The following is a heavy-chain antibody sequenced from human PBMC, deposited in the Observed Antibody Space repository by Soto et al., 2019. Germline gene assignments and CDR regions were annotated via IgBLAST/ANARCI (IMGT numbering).Heavy chain of an antibody. Sequence: EVQLLESGGGLVQPGGSLRLSCAASGFTFSSYAMSWVRQAPGKGLEWVSAISGSGGSTYYADSVKGRFTISRDNSKNTLYLQMNSLRAEDTAVYYCATCGSYYYYYYMDVWGKGTTVTVSS. CDR3: ATCGSYYYYYYMDV. D-gene: IGHD5-12*01. CDR2: ISGSGGST. V-gene: IGHV3-23*01. CDR1: GFTFSSYA. J-gene: IGHJ6*03.